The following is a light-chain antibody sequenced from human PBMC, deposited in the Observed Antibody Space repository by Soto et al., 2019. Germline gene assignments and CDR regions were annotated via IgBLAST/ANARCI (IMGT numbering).Light chain of an antibody. Sequence: QSVLTQPPSVSGAPGQRVTISCTGTNSNIGAGYGVHWYQQVPGTAPKLLIYYNSNRPSGVPDRFSGSKSGTSASLAITGLQAEDEADYYCQSFDTSLSGSVFGGGTKLTVL. V-gene: IGLV1-40*01. CDR2: YNS. J-gene: IGLJ3*02. CDR3: QSFDTSLSGSV. CDR1: NSNIGAGYG.